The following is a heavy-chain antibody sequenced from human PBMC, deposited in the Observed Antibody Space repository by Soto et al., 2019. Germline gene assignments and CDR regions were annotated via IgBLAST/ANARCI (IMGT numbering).Heavy chain of an antibody. CDR2: ISAYNGNT. CDR1: VFTFSNYS. J-gene: IGHJ1*01. D-gene: IGHD3-16*02. Sequence: ASVTVSRKASVFTFSNYSISWVRPAPGQGLEWMGWISAYNGNTNYGQKLQGRVTMTTDTSTNTAYMELRSLRSDDTAVYYCARDYPPDQHWGQGTLVAVS. CDR3: ARDYPPDQH. V-gene: IGHV1-18*01.